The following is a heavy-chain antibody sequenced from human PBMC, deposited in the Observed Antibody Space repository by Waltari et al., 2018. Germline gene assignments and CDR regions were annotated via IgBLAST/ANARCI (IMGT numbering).Heavy chain of an antibody. Sequence: QVQLQESGPGLVKPSATLSLTCAVSGDSISSGYYWGWIRQPPGKGLEWIGSIYHSGSTYYTPSLKSRVTISVDTSKNQFSLKLSSVTAADTAVYYCASRGRNYYGSGKDYWGQGTLVTVSS. D-gene: IGHD3-10*01. V-gene: IGHV4-38-2*01. J-gene: IGHJ4*02. CDR2: IYHSGST. CDR3: ASRGRNYYGSGKDY. CDR1: GDSISSGYY.